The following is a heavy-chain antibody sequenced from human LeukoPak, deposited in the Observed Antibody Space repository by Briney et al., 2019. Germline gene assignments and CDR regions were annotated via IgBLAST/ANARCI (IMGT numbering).Heavy chain of an antibody. V-gene: IGHV3-23*01. D-gene: IGHD3-9*01. CDR2: ISGSGGST. CDR3: AKGYDILPGYYGWGLLDY. Sequence: GGSLRLSCAASGFTFSSYAMSWVRQAPGKGLEWVSAISGSGGSTYYADSVKGRFTISRDNSKNTLYLQMNSLRAEDTAVYYCAKGYDILPGYYGWGLLDYWGQGTLVTVSS. J-gene: IGHJ4*02. CDR1: GFTFSSYA.